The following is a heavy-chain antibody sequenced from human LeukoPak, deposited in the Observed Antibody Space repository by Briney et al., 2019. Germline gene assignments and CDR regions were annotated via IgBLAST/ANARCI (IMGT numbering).Heavy chain of an antibody. Sequence: GGSLRLSCAASGFSLSKYWMHWVRQPPGEGLVWVSRIKEDGTYTSYADSVKGRFTISRDNARNTVFLQMNSLKAEDTAVYYCARDFDMGITPGDDFDFWGQGTLVTVSS. CDR2: IKEDGTYT. D-gene: IGHD3-9*01. CDR1: GFSLSKYW. V-gene: IGHV3-74*01. J-gene: IGHJ4*02. CDR3: ARDFDMGITPGDDFDF.